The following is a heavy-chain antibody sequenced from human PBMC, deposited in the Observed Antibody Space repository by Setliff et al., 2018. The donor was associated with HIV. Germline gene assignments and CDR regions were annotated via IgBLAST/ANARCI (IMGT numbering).Heavy chain of an antibody. J-gene: IGHJ5*02. CDR2: INPSRHNT. Sequence: ASVKVSCKASGYTFTDYFIHWVRQAPGQGLEWMGRINPSRHNTIYAPRYQGRVTMTRDTSISTAYMELGGLRSDDTAVYYCARGPLSSSWYNWFDPWGQGTLVTVS. D-gene: IGHD6-13*01. CDR3: ARGPLSSSWYNWFDP. V-gene: IGHV1-2*06. CDR1: GYTFTDYF.